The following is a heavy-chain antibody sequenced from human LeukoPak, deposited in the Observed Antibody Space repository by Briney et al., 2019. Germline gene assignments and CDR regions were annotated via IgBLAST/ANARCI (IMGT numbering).Heavy chain of an antibody. CDR2: INHSGST. V-gene: IGHV4-34*01. CDR3: ARGGANTAHEEEFDY. Sequence: SETLSVTCAVYGGSFSGYYWSWIRQPPGKGLEWIGEINHSGSTNYNPSLKSRVTISVDTSKNQFSLKLSSVTAADTAVYYCARGGANTAHEEEFDYWGQGTLVTVSS. CDR1: GGSFSGYY. D-gene: IGHD5-18*01. J-gene: IGHJ4*02.